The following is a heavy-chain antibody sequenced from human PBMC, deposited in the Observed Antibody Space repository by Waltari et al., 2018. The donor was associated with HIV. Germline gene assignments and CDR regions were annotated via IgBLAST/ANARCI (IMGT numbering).Heavy chain of an antibody. Sequence: QVQLQESGPGLVKPSQTLSLTCTVSGGSISSGDYYWSWIRQPPGKGLEWIGYIYYSGSTYYDPSLKRRVTISVDRAKNQFSLKLSSVTAADTAVYYCARAAEVRGAYYFDYWGQGTLVTVSS. CDR1: GGSISSGDYY. CDR3: ARAAEVRGAYYFDY. D-gene: IGHD5-18*01. CDR2: IYYSGST. J-gene: IGHJ4*02. V-gene: IGHV4-30-4*08.